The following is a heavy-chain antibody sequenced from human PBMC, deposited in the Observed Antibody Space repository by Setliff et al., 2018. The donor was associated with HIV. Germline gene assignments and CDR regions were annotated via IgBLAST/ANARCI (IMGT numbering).Heavy chain of an antibody. CDR1: GYTFTGNY. CDR2: ISAYNGNT. CDR3: ARVPRWYYYDSSGYPDY. Sequence: GASVKVSCKASGYTFTGNYMHWVRQAPGQGLEWMGRISAYNGNTNYAQKLQGRVTMTTDTSTSTAYMELSSLRSEDTAVYYCARVPRWYYYDSSGYPDYWGQGTMVTVSS. D-gene: IGHD3-22*01. J-gene: IGHJ4*02. V-gene: IGHV1-18*04.